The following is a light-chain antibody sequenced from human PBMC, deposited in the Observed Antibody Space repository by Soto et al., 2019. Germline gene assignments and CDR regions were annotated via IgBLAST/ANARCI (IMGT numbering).Light chain of an antibody. CDR2: EVS. J-gene: IGLJ2*01. CDR3: QSHDTKLDSVV. V-gene: IGLV2-14*01. Sequence: QSALTQPASVSGSPGQSITISCTGTNSYIGSYNYVSWYQQHPGKAPKLLIYEVSNRPSGVPDRFSASKSGTSASLAITGLQAEDEADYYCQSHDTKLDSVVFGGGTKVTVL. CDR1: NSYIGSYNY.